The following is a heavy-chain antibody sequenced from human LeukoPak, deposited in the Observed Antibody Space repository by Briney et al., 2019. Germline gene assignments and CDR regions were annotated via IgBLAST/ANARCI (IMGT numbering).Heavy chain of an antibody. CDR3: ARVEYYYDSSGYYHGDY. D-gene: IGHD3-22*01. CDR2: INPNSGGT. CDR1: GYTFTGYY. V-gene: IGHV1-2*02. Sequence: ASVKVSCKASGYTFTGYYMHWVRQAPGQGLEWMGWINPNSGGTNYAQKFQGRVTMTRDTSISTAYMELSRLRSDDTAVYYCARVEYYYDSSGYYHGDYWGQGTLVTVSS. J-gene: IGHJ4*02.